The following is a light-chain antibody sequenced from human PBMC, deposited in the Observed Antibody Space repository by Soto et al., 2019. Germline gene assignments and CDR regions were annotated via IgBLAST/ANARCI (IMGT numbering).Light chain of an antibody. CDR3: QQYDNWYT. CDR1: QTVSST. V-gene: IGKV3-15*01. J-gene: IGKJ2*01. CDR2: DAS. Sequence: EIVMTQSPATLSVSPGERATLSCRASQTVSSTLAWYQQKLGQAPRLLIYDASTRATGVPARFSGSGSGTEVTLTISSLQSEDFAVYYCQQYDNWYTFGQGTKLEIK.